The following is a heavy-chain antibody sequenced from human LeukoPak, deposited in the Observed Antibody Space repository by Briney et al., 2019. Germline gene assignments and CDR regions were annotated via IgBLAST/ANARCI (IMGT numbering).Heavy chain of an antibody. CDR1: GFTFSSYA. V-gene: IGHV3-30-3*01. CDR2: ISYDGSNK. Sequence: GGSLRLSCAASGFTFSSYAMHWVRQAPGKGLEWVAVISYDGSNKYYADPVKGRFTISRDNSKNTLYLQMNSLRAEDTAVYYCARDGYSYAIDYWGQGTLVTVSS. CDR3: ARDGYSYAIDY. J-gene: IGHJ4*02. D-gene: IGHD5-18*01.